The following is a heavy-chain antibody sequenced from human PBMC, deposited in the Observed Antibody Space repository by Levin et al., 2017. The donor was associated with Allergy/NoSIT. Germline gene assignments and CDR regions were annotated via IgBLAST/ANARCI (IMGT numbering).Heavy chain of an antibody. D-gene: IGHD2-2*01. CDR2: ISYDGSNK. CDR3: AKDLARCSSTSCYSWVGYYYYGMDG. CDR1: GFTFSSYG. Sequence: GGSLRLSCAASGFTFSSYGMHWVRQAPGKGLEWVAVISYDGSNKYYADSVKGRFTISRDNSKNTLYLQMNSLRAEDTAVYYCAKDLARCSSTSCYSWVGYYYYGMDGWGQGTTVTVSS. V-gene: IGHV3-30*18. J-gene: IGHJ6*02.